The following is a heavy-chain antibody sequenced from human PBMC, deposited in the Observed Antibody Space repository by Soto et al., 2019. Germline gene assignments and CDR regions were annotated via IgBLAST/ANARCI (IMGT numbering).Heavy chain of an antibody. V-gene: IGHV3-23*01. CDR2: ISDGGAST. CDR1: GFTFSTFA. Sequence: EVQLLESGGDLVRPGGSLRLSCAASGFTFSTFAMSWVRQAPGKGLEWVSAISDGGASTYYADSVKGRFTISRDNSKNTLSMQMNGLRADDTAVYYCAKVKPASSRSSWYYGLDAWGQGTTVTGSS. CDR3: AKVKPASSRSSWYYGLDA. J-gene: IGHJ6*02. D-gene: IGHD6-13*01.